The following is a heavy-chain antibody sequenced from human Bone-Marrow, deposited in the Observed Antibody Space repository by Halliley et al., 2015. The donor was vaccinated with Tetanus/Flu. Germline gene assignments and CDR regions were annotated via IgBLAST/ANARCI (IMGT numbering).Heavy chain of an antibody. CDR3: ARNFWPYDYVWGTFGP. J-gene: IGHJ4*02. Sequence: YIFYYGSTDYNPSLKSRVSMSLDTSKNQFSLKLTSFSAADSAVFFCARNFWPYDYVWGTFGPWGQGTLVSVSS. CDR2: IFYYGST. D-gene: IGHD3-16*01. V-gene: IGHV4-28*01.